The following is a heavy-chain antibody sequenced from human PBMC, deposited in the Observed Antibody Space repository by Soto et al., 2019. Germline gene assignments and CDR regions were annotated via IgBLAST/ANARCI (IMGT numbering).Heavy chain of an antibody. CDR1: GYTFTNYY. V-gene: IGHV1-8*02. J-gene: IGHJ4*02. D-gene: IGHD5-12*01. CDR3: ARAPIKRWLQYRIMDY. CDR2: MNPNSGNT. Sequence: ASVKVSCKASGYTFTNYYIHWVRQATGRGLEWMGWMNPNSGNTGYAQKFQGRVTMTRNTSISTAYMELSSLRSEDTAVYYCARAPIKRWLQYRIMDYWGQGTLVTVYS.